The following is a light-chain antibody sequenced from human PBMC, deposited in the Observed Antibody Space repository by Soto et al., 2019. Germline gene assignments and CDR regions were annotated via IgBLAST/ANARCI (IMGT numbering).Light chain of an antibody. J-gene: IGKJ5*01. V-gene: IGKV3-20*01. Sequence: SLGEKASFSCAASQSISSSFLAWYQQKPGQAPRLLIYGASSRVSASPGRFTGNVCGIGFPVNPICLYREDIVVDYCQQDDSTPSTFGHGTRLEIK. CDR3: QQDDSTPST. CDR2: GAS. CDR1: QSISSSF.